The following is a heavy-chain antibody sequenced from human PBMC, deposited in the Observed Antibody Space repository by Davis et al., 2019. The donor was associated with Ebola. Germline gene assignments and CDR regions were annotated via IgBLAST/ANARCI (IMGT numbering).Heavy chain of an antibody. CDR2: IYHSGST. CDR3: ARQRGLAAAGTGFDY. CDR1: GYSTSSGHY. D-gene: IGHD6-13*01. Sequence: MPSETLSLTCTVSGYSTSSGHYWGWTRQPPGKGLEWIGSIYHSGSTYYNPSLKSRVTISVDTSKNQFSLKLSSVTAADTAVYYCARQRGLAAAGTGFDYWGQGTLVTVSS. J-gene: IGHJ4*02. V-gene: IGHV4-38-2*02.